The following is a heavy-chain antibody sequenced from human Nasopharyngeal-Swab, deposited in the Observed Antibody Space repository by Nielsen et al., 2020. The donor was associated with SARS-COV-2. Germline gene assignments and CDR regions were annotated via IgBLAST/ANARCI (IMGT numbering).Heavy chain of an antibody. CDR1: GRSISSSSYY. D-gene: IGHD2-15*01. CDR2: IYYSGST. J-gene: IGHJ6*02. V-gene: IGHV4-39*01. CDR3: ARGPIKQRIYYYYGMDV. Sequence: GSLRLSCTVSGRSISSSSYYWGWIRQPPGKGLEWIGSIYYSGSTYYNPSLKSRVTISVDTSKNQFSLKLSSVTAADTAVYYCARGPIKQRIYYYYGMDVWGQGTTVTVSS.